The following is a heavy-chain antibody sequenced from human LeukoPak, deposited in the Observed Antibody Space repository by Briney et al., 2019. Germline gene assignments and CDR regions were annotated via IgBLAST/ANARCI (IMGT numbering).Heavy chain of an antibody. CDR3: ARGPLDSGYTYFDY. CDR1: GGSVSSGTYY. J-gene: IGHJ4*02. V-gene: IGHV4-61*01. Sequence: SETLSLTCTVSGGSVSSGTYYWSWIRQPPGKGLEWIGYFSYSGSTNYMPSLKSRVTMTVDTSKNQFSLKLSSVTAADTAVYYCARGPLDSGYTYFDYWGQGTLVSVAS. D-gene: IGHD5-12*01. CDR2: FSYSGST.